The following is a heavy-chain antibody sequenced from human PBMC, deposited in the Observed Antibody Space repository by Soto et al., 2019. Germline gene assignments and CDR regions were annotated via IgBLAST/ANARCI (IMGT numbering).Heavy chain of an antibody. CDR1: GYSISSGHS. D-gene: IGHD6-25*01. Sequence: SETLSLTCAVSGYSISSGHSWGWIRQPPGKGLEWIGSIFHTGSTYYNPSLKSRVTLSVDTSKNQFSLKLSSVTAADTGVYFCATLPRLDGMDVWGQGNTVTVSS. CDR3: ATLPRLDGMDV. CDR2: IFHTGST. V-gene: IGHV4-38-2*01. J-gene: IGHJ6*02.